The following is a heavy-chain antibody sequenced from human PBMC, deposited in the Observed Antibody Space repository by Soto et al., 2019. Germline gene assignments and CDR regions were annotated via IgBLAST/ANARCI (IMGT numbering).Heavy chain of an antibody. D-gene: IGHD2-15*01. CDR2: IRGGGEST. CDR3: APHVHCSGGSCHYDAFDI. Sequence: EVQLLESGGGLVQPGESLRLSCAVSGFIFGNYMMTWVRQAPGKGLELVSTIRGGGESTYYADSVKGRFTISRDNSKNTLYLQMANLGVEATAVYYCAPHVHCSGGSCHYDAFDIRGQGTMVTVSS. CDR1: GFIFGNYM. J-gene: IGHJ3*02. V-gene: IGHV3-23*01.